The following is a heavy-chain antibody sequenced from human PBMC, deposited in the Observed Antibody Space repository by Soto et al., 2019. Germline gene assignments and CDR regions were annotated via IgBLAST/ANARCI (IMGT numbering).Heavy chain of an antibody. CDR1: GGSISSGDYY. CDR2: IYYSGST. Sequence: SETLSLTCTVSGGSISSGDYYWSWIRQPPGKGLEWIGYIYYSGSTYYNPSLKSRVTISVDTSKNQFSLKLSSVTAADTAVYYCAREATDYYDSSGYYSRGMDVWGQGTTVTVSS. V-gene: IGHV4-30-4*01. CDR3: AREATDYYDSSGYYSRGMDV. J-gene: IGHJ6*02. D-gene: IGHD3-22*01.